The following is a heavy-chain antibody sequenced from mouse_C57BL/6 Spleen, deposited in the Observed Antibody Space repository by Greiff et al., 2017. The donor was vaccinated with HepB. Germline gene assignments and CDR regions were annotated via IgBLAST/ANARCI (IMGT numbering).Heavy chain of an antibody. V-gene: IGHV1-82*01. D-gene: IGHD1-1*01. CDR2: IYPGDGDT. CDR1: GYPFSSSW. CDR3: ARAGDITTVDHWYFDD. J-gene: IGHJ1*03. Sequence: VQLQQSGPELVKPGASVKISCKASGYPFSSSWMNWVKQRPGKGLEWIGRIYPGDGDTNYNGKFKGKATLTADKSSSTAYMQLSSLTSEDSAVYFCARAGDITTVDHWYFDDWGKGTTVTVSS.